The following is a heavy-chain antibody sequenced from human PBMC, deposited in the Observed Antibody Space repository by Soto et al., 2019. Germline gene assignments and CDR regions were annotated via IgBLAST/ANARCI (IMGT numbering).Heavy chain of an antibody. D-gene: IGHD3-10*01. CDR2: ISGSGDST. Sequence: EVRLLESGGGLVQPGGSLRLSCAASGFTFSVYAMSWVRQAPGKGLEWVSGISGSGDSTHYADSVKGRFTVSRDNSKRILYLQTTSLRAEDTAIYYCAKALYGGFTYWGQGTLVTVSS. V-gene: IGHV3-23*01. CDR3: AKALYGGFTY. CDR1: GFTFSVYA. J-gene: IGHJ4*02.